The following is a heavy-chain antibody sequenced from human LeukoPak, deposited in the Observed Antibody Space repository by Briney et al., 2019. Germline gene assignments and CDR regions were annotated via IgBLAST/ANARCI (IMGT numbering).Heavy chain of an antibody. D-gene: IGHD6-6*01. CDR2: IYCSGST. CDR3: ARDSSLGWFDP. CDR1: GGSIASADDY. J-gene: IGHJ5*02. Sequence: SETLSLTCTVSGGSIASADDYWGWIRQTPGKGLEWIWSIYCSGSTYYNPSLKSRVAISVDTSKNQFSLKLSSVTAADTAVYYCARDSSLGWFDPWGQGTLVTVSS. V-gene: IGHV4-39*07.